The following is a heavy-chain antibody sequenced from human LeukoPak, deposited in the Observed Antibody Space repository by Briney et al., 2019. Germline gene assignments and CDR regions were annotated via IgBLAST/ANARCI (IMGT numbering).Heavy chain of an antibody. CDR1: GGSISSSSYY. D-gene: IGHD3-22*01. V-gene: IGHV4-39*07. CDR2: IYYSGST. J-gene: IGHJ4*02. CDR3: ARDEGSAYPFDY. Sequence: SSETLSLTCTVSGGSISSSSYYWGWIRQPPGKGLEWIGSIYYSGSTYYNPSLKSRVTISVDTSKNQFSLNLNSVTAADTAVYFCARDEGSAYPFDYWGQGTLVTVSS.